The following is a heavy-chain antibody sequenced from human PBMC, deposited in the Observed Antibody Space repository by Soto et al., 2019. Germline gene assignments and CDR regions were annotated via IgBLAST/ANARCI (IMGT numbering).Heavy chain of an antibody. CDR3: AHKLPVTTSAFDI. V-gene: IGHV2-5*01. Sequence: QITLKESGPTLVKPTQTLTLTCTFSGFSLNTSGVGVGWVRQPPGRALEWLAVIYWTDDKRYSPSLKSRLSITKDTSKHQVVLTMTNMDPMDTAIFFCAHKLPVTTSAFDIWGQGTMVTVSS. CDR1: GFSLNTSGVG. J-gene: IGHJ3*02. D-gene: IGHD4-17*01. CDR2: IYWTDDK.